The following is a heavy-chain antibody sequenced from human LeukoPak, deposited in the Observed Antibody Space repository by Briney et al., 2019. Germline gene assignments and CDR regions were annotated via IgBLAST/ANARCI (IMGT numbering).Heavy chain of an antibody. CDR3: AKPYDYDSGSSGYFYGFGY. J-gene: IGHJ4*02. Sequence: PGGSLRLSCAASGFTFSSYAMSWVRQAPGKGLEWVSAISGSGGSTYYADSVKGRFTISRDNSKNTLYLQMNSLRAEDTAVYYCAKPYDYDSGSSGYFYGFGYWGQGTLVTVSS. D-gene: IGHD3-22*01. CDR1: GFTFSSYA. V-gene: IGHV3-23*01. CDR2: ISGSGGST.